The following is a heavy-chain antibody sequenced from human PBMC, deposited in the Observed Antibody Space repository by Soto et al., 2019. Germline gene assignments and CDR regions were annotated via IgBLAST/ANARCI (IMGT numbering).Heavy chain of an antibody. CDR3: ARAGQDYDFWSGYYTGRWFDP. V-gene: IGHV4-59*08. Sequence: PSETLSLTCTVSGGSISSYYWSWIRQPPGKGLEWIGYIYYSGSTNYNPSLKSRVTISVDTSKNQFSLKLSSVTAADTAVYYCARAGQDYDFWSGYYTGRWFDPWGQGTLVPVSS. CDR1: GGSISSYY. D-gene: IGHD3-3*01. J-gene: IGHJ5*02. CDR2: IYYSGST.